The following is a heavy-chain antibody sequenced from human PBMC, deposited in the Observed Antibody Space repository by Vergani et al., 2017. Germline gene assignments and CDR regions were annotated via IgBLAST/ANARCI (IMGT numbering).Heavy chain of an antibody. CDR2: INPSGGST. V-gene: IGHV1-46*01. CDR1: GYTFTSYY. Sequence: QVQLVQSGAEVKKPGASVKVSCKASGYTFTSYYMHWVRQAPGQGLEWMGIINPSGGSTSYAQKFQGRVTITADKSTSTAYMELSSLRSEDTAVYYCASIYEVASQTYYFDYWGQGTLVTVSS. J-gene: IGHJ4*02. CDR3: ASIYEVASQTYYFDY. D-gene: IGHD5-24*01.